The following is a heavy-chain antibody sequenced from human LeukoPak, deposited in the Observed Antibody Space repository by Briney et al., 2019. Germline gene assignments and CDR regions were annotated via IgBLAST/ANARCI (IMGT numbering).Heavy chain of an antibody. CDR2: ISPSDGTT. V-gene: IGHV1-46*01. CDR3: ARDQRGSSSWESYFDH. CDR1: GYTFTSYY. J-gene: IGHJ4*02. D-gene: IGHD6-13*01. Sequence: GASVKVSCKASGYTFTSYYMHWVRQAPGQGLEWMGIISPSDGTTSYAQTFQGRVTMTRDMSTATVFMELRNLRSEDTAMYYCARDQRGSSSWESYFDHWGQGSLVTVSS.